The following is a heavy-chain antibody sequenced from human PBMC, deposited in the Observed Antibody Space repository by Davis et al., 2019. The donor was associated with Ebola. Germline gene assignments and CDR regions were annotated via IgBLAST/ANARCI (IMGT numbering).Heavy chain of an antibody. CDR2: ISGSGGNT. J-gene: IGHJ4*02. D-gene: IGHD6-19*01. CDR3: AGRRGAVAGTGFDY. CDR1: GFSFSRTD. Sequence: PGGSLRLPCAASGFSFSRTDMNWFRQAPGRGLEWVSSISGSGGNTYYTDSVKGRFTISRDNSMNTLFLQMNSLRVEDTALYYCAGRRGAVAGTGFDYWGQGTLVTVSS. V-gene: IGHV3-23*01.